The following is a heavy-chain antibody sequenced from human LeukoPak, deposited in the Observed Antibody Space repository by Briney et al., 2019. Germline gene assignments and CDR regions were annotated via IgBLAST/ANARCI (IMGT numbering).Heavy chain of an antibody. CDR2: ISSSSSTI. CDR1: GFAFSSYS. J-gene: IGHJ4*02. D-gene: IGHD3-10*01. CDR3: ATHPGDSWFGYLQL. Sequence: PGGSLRLSCAASGFAFSSYSMNWVRQVPGKGLEWVSYISSSSSTIYYADSVKGRFTISRDNAKNSLYLQMNSLRAEDTAVYYCATHPGDSWFGYLQLWGQGTLVTVSS. V-gene: IGHV3-48*04.